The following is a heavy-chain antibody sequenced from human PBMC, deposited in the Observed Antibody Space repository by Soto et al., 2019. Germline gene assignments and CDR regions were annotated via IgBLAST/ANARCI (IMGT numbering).Heavy chain of an antibody. Sequence: FLRLSCAASGFTFDDYAMHWVRQAPGKGLEWVSGISWNSGSIGYADSVKGRFTISRDNAKNSLYLQMNSLRAEDTALYYCAKARRVSYYYSGMDVWGQGTTVTVSS. CDR1: GFTFDDYA. CDR2: ISWNSGSI. D-gene: IGHD6-13*01. CDR3: AKARRVSYYYSGMDV. V-gene: IGHV3-9*01. J-gene: IGHJ6*02.